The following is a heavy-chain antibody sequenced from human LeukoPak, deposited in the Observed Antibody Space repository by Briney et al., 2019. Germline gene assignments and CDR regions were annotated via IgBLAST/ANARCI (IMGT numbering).Heavy chain of an antibody. V-gene: IGHV6-1*01. CDR3: ARERVQQLAPNYYYDYGMDV. D-gene: IGHD6-13*01. CDR2: TYYRSKWYN. Sequence: SQTLSPTCAISGGSVSSNIAAWNWIRQSPSRGLEWLGRTYYRSKWYNDYAVSVKSRITINPDTSKNQFSLQLNSVTPEDTAVYYCARERVQQLAPNYYYDYGMDVWGQGTTVTVSS. CDR1: GGSVSSNIAA. J-gene: IGHJ6*02.